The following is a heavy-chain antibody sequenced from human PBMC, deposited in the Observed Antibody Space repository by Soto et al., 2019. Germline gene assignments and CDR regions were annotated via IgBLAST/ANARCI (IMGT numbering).Heavy chain of an antibody. V-gene: IGHV4-34*01. CDR1: GGSFSGYY. J-gene: IGHJ6*03. CDR3: ARPRGYCSSTSCRKNYYYYYMDV. CDR2: INHSGST. Sequence: PSETLSLTCAVYGGSFSGYYWSWIRQPPGKGLEWIGEINHSGSTNYNPSLKSRVTISVDTSKNQFSLNLSSVTAADTAVYYRARPRGYCSSTSCRKNYYYYYMDVWGKGTTVTVSS. D-gene: IGHD2-2*01.